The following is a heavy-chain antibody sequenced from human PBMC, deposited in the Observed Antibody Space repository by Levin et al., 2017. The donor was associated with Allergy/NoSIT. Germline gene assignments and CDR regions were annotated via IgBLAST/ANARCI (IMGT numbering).Heavy chain of an antibody. CDR3: ARTISGDGISGHYPAGMDV. Sequence: SETLSLTCIVSGGSIDTYYWSWIRQPPGQGLEYIGCVYYNGRTNYNPSLKSRVTISVHTSKNQFSLKLTSVTAADTAAAYCARTISGDGISGHYPAGMDVWGQGTTFPLSS. J-gene: IGHJ6*02. CDR2: VYYNGRT. V-gene: IGHV4-59*01. CDR1: GGSIDTYY. D-gene: IGHD3-22*01.